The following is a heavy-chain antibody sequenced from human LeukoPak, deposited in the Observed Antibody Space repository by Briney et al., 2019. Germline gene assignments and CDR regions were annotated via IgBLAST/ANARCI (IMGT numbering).Heavy chain of an antibody. D-gene: IGHD3-3*01. CDR3: ARDRSGYANDAFDF. CDR1: GFTFSSYG. Sequence: PGGSLRLSCAASGFTFSSYGMHWVRQAPGKGLEWVAVIWYDGSNKYYADSVKGRFTISRDNSKNTLYLQMNSLRAEDTAVYYCARDRSGYANDAFDFWGQGTMVTVSS. V-gene: IGHV3-33*01. CDR2: IWYDGSNK. J-gene: IGHJ3*01.